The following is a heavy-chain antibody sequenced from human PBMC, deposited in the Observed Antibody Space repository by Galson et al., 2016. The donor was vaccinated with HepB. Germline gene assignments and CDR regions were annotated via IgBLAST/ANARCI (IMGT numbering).Heavy chain of an antibody. CDR3: MSGYTSGI. D-gene: IGHD6-13*01. Sequence: SLRLSCAASGLSVGSNYMSWVRQAPGKGLEWVANINYDGSGKYYVDSAKGRFTISRDNAQNSVFLQMNSLRVEDTAMYFCMSGYTSGIWGQGTMVTVSS. J-gene: IGHJ3*02. CDR1: GLSVGSNY. V-gene: IGHV3-7*01. CDR2: INYDGSGK.